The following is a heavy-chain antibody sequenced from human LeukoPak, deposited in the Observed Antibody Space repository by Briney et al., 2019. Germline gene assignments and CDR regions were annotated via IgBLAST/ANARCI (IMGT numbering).Heavy chain of an antibody. CDR2: ITGSGGST. D-gene: IGHD3-16*01. J-gene: IGHJ4*02. V-gene: IGHV3-23*01. Sequence: PGGSLRLSCAASGFTFSSYAMSWVRQAPGKGLEWVSAITGSGGSTYYADSVKGRFTISRDNSKNTLYLQMHSLRAEDTAVYYCAKDLSRRYYDVYYFDYWGPGTLLPGSS. CDR3: AKDLSRRYYDVYYFDY. CDR1: GFTFSSYA.